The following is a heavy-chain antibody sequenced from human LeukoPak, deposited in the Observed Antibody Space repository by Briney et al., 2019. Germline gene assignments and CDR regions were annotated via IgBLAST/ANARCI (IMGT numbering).Heavy chain of an antibody. CDR1: GFTLSSYW. Sequence: GGSLGLSCAASGFTLSSYWMHWIRQVPGKGLEWVSRINSDGSSTTYADSVKGRFTISRDNAKNTLYLQMNSLRAEDAAVYYCARLGDYSNAHWFDPWGQGTLVTVSS. J-gene: IGHJ5*02. CDR2: INSDGSST. CDR3: ARLGDYSNAHWFDP. V-gene: IGHV3-74*03. D-gene: IGHD5-18*01.